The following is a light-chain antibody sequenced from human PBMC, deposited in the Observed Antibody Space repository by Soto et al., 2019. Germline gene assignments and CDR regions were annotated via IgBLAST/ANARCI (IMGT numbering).Light chain of an antibody. CDR3: QQYNNWPRGT. J-gene: IGKJ1*01. V-gene: IGKV3-15*01. CDR1: QSVSSN. Sequence: EIVMTQSPATLSVSPGERATLSCRASQSVSSNLAWYRQKPGQAPRLLIYGASTRATGIPARFSGSGSGTEFTLTISSLQSEDFVVYYCQQYNNWPRGTFGQGTKVEIK. CDR2: GAS.